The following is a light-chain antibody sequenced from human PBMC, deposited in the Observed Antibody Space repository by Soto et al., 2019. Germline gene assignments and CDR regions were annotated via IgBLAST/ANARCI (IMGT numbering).Light chain of an antibody. V-gene: IGKV1-33*01. CDR3: QHYDNLFPYT. CDR2: DAS. Sequence: DIQMTQFPSSLSASVGDRVTITCQARQDISNYLNWYQDKPGKAXTLLVYDASNLETGVPSSFSGSGSGTDFTFTIRRLQPEDIATYYCQHYDNLFPYTFGQGTK. J-gene: IGKJ2*01. CDR1: QDISNY.